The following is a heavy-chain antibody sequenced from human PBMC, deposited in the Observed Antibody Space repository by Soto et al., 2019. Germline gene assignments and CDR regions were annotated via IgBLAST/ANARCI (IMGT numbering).Heavy chain of an antibody. CDR2: ISGDGLNT. D-gene: IGHD1-26*01. V-gene: IGHV3-74*01. CDR1: GFPFSSSW. CDR3: ANIVGVRG. Sequence: RLSCAAYGFPFSSSWMYWVRQAPGKGLVWVSGISGDGLNTGYADSVRGRVTISRDNAKNTLSLQMNSLRAGDTAVYYCANIVGVRGWGQGTLVNASS. J-gene: IGHJ4*02.